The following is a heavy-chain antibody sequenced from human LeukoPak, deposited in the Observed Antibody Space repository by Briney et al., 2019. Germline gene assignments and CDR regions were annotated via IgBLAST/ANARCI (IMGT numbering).Heavy chain of an antibody. CDR2: IYWDDDE. CDR1: GFSLTTSGVG. Sequence: SGPTLVKPTQTLTLTCTLSGFSLTTSGVGVGWIRQPPGEALEWLALIYWDDDERYRPSLKNRLSITKDTSKNQVVLTMTSMDPVDTATYYCAGGSGRTFDYWGQGTLVTVSS. V-gene: IGHV2-5*02. CDR3: AGGSGRTFDY. J-gene: IGHJ4*02. D-gene: IGHD3-10*01.